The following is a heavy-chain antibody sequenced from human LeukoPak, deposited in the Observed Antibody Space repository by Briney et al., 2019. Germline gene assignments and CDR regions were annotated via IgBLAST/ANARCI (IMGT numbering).Heavy chain of an antibody. V-gene: IGHV1-8*01. J-gene: IGHJ4*02. CDR2: MNPNSGNT. CDR1: GYTFTSYD. CDR3: ARVGGGYDSNGGY. Sequence: ASVKVSCKASGYTFTSYDINWVRQATGQGLEWMGWMNPNSGNTGYAQKFQGRVTMTGDTSTSTVYMELSSLRSEDTAVYYCARVGGGYDSNGGYWGQGTLVTVSS. D-gene: IGHD5-12*01.